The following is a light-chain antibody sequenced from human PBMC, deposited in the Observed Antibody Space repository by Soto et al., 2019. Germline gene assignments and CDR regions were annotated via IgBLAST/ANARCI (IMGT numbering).Light chain of an antibody. J-gene: IGKJ1*01. V-gene: IGKV1-5*01. CDR2: DAS. CDR1: QSISSW. Sequence: DIQMTQSPSTLSASLGDRVTITCRASQSISSWLAWFQQKPGKAPNLLISDASNLESGVPSRFSGSGSETESTLTISSLQPDDFATYYCQQYSSYWTFGQGTKVDIK. CDR3: QQYSSYWT.